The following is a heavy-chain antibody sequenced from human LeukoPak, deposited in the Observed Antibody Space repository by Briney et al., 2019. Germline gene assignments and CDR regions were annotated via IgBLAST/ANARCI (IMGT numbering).Heavy chain of an antibody. CDR2: ISYYGSNK. Sequence: GGSLRLSCAASGFTFSSSGMHWVRQAPGKGLEWVAVISYYGSNKYYADSVKGRFTISRDNSKNTLYLQMNSLRAEDTAVYYCAKDSKRYYFDYWGQGTLVTVSS. D-gene: IGHD6-25*01. J-gene: IGHJ4*02. CDR1: GFTFSSSG. CDR3: AKDSKRYYFDY. V-gene: IGHV3-30*18.